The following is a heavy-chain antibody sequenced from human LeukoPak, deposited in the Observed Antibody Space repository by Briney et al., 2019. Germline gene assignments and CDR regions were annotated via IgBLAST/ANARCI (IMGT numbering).Heavy chain of an antibody. CDR2: IYYSGST. CDR3: ARDFLWFGKSDEYYGMDV. J-gene: IGHJ6*04. Sequence: SQTLSLTCTVSGGSISSGDYYWSWIRQPPGKGLEWFGYIYYSGSTYYNPSLKSRVTISVDTSKNQFSLKLSSVTAADTAVYYCARDFLWFGKSDEYYGMDVWGKGTTVTVSS. CDR1: GGSISSGDYY. V-gene: IGHV4-30-4*01. D-gene: IGHD3-10*01.